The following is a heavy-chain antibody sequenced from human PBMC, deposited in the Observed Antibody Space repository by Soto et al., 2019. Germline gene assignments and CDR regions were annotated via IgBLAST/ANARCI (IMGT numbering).Heavy chain of an antibody. Sequence: PSETLSLTCAVSGYSISSGYYWGWIRQPPGKGLEWIGSIYHSGSTYYNPSLKSRVTISVDTSKNQFSLKLSPVTAADTAVYYCARVVWGLRWGGGTFDYWGQGTLVTVSS. CDR1: GYSISSGYY. D-gene: IGHD4-17*01. J-gene: IGHJ4*02. CDR3: ARVVWGLRWGGGTFDY. CDR2: IYHSGST. V-gene: IGHV4-38-2*01.